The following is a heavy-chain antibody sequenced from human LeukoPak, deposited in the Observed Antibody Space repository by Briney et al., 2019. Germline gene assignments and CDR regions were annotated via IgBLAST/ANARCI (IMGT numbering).Heavy chain of an antibody. CDR1: GGTFSSYA. V-gene: IGHV1-69*05. J-gene: IGHJ4*02. CDR2: IIPIFGTA. Sequence: SVKVSCKASGGTFSSYAISWVRQAPGQGLEWMGGIIPIFGTANYAQKFQGGVTITTDESTSTAYMELSSLRSEDTAVYYCAVNYYDSSGYYYRVDYWGQGTLVTVSS. CDR3: AVNYYDSSGYYYRVDY. D-gene: IGHD3-22*01.